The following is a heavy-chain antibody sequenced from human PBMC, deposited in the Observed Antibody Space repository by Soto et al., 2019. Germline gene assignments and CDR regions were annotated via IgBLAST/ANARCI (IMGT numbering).Heavy chain of an antibody. CDR1: GFTFSSYA. D-gene: IGHD4-17*01. V-gene: IGHV3-23*01. J-gene: IGHJ6*02. Sequence: PGGSLRLSCAAPGFTFSSYAMSWVRQAPGKGLEWVSAISGSGGSTYYADSVKGRFTISRDNSKNTLYLQMNSLRAEDTAVYYCAKGDYGDYYYYGMDVWGQGTTVTVSS. CDR3: AKGDYGDYYYYGMDV. CDR2: ISGSGGST.